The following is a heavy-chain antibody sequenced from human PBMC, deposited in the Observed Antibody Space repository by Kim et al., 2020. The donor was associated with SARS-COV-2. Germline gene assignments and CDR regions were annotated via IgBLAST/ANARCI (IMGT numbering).Heavy chain of an antibody. CDR1: GYTFTSYG. Sequence: ASVKVSCKASGYTFTSYGISWVRQAPGQGLEWMGWISAYNGNTNYAQKLQGRVTMTTDTSTSTAYMERRSLRADDTAVYYWARTHGPGLRGYYYYYLDVWGKGTTVTVSS. CDR2: ISAYNGNT. J-gene: IGHJ6*03. D-gene: IGHD2-21*01. V-gene: IGHV1-18*01. CDR3: ARTHGPGLRGYYYYYLDV.